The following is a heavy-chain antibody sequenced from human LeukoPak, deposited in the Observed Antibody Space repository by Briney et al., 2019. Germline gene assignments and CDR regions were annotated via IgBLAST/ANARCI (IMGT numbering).Heavy chain of an antibody. D-gene: IGHD3-22*01. CDR2: IYYSGST. Sequence: SETLSLTCTVSGGSISSSSYYWGWIRQPPGKGLEWIGSIYYSGSTYYNPSLKSRVTISVDTSKNQFSLKLSSVTAADTAVYYCARAKADYYDSSGRPGGRYYFDYWGQGTLVTVSS. J-gene: IGHJ4*02. CDR1: GGSISSSSYY. V-gene: IGHV4-39*01. CDR3: ARAKADYYDSSGRPGGRYYFDY.